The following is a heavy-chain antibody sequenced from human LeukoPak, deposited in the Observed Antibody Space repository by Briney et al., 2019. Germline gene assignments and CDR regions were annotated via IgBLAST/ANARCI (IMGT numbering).Heavy chain of an antibody. CDR3: SRDGCPLGYYFVY. V-gene: IGHV1-69*13. Sequence: SAKVSCKPSLGTLSIYAISWGPQAPGQGLEWMGGIIPIFGTANYAQKFQGRVTLTADESPSTAYMELSSLRSEDTAVYYRSRDGCPLGYYFVYWGQGTLVTVSS. J-gene: IGHJ4*02. CDR1: LGTLSIYA. CDR2: IIPIFGTA. D-gene: IGHD3-22*01.